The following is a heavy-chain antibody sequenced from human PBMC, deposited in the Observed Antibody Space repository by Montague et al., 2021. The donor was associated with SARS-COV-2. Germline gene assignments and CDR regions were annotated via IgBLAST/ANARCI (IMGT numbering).Heavy chain of an antibody. CDR2: IYDSGST. CDR1: GGFISSKNYY. J-gene: IGHJ3*02. CDR3: ARRGRKLLPVATTIGGFDI. Sequence: SETLSLTCTVSGGFISSKNYYWDWIRQPPGKGLEWIGSIYDSGSTYYXXXLKGRVTISVDTSKNHFSLKLNSVTAADTAVYYCARRGRKLLPVATTIGGFDIWGQGTMVTVSS. D-gene: IGHD5-12*01. V-gene: IGHV4-39*02.